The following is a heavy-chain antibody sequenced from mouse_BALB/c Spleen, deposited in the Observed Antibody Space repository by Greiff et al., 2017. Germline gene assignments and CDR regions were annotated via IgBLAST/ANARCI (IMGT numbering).Heavy chain of an antibody. Sequence: EVQRVESGGGLVQPGGSRKLSCAASGFTFSSFGMHWVRQAPEKGLEWVAYISSGSSTIYYADTVKGRFTISRDNPKNTLFLQMTSLRSEDTAMYYCARSGGFYFDDWGQGTTLTVSS. V-gene: IGHV5-17*02. D-gene: IGHD3-1*01. CDR3: ARSGGFYFDD. CDR2: ISSGSSTI. J-gene: IGHJ2*01. CDR1: GFTFSSFG.